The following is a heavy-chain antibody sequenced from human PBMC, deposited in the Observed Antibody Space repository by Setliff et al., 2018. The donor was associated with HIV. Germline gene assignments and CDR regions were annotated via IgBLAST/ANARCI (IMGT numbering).Heavy chain of an antibody. CDR2: IYQSGRT. CDR3: ATYSAGEGGRGH. D-gene: IGHD2-15*01. Sequence: LSLTCSVSGGSINDERYYWSWIRQPPGKGLEWTGSIYQSGRTYYNPSLKSRLTMSVDTSKNQFSLKLTSVTAADTAMYYCATYSAGEGGRGHWGQGTLVTVSS. V-gene: IGHV4-39*07. CDR1: GGSINDERYY. J-gene: IGHJ4*02.